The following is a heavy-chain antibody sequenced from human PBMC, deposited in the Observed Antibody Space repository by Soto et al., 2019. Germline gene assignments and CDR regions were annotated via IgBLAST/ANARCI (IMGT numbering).Heavy chain of an antibody. V-gene: IGHV4-59*08. CDR1: GGSISSYY. J-gene: IGHJ4*02. CDR2: IYFSGTT. Sequence: QVQLQESGPGLVKPSETLSLTCTVSGGSISSYYWSWIRQPPGKGLEWIGYIYFSGTTNYNPSLGSRVTISVDPSKSQFSLKLSSVTAADPAVYYCARHSYGDFDVSYFDYWGQGTLVTVSS. CDR3: ARHSYGDFDVSYFDY. D-gene: IGHD4-17*01.